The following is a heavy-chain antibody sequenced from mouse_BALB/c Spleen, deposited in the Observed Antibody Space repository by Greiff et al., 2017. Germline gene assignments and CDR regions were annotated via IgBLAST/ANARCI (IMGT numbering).Heavy chain of an antibody. CDR3: ARWGLPHYYAMDY. D-gene: IGHD2-2*01. V-gene: IGHV5-17*02. Sequence: EVKLMESGGGLVQPGGSRKLSCAASGFTFSSFGMHWVRQAPEKGLEWVAYISSGSSTIYYADTVKGRFTISRDNPKNTLFLQMTSLRSEDTAMYYCARWGLPHYYAMDYWGQGTSVTVSS. CDR2: ISSGSSTI. CDR1: GFTFSSFG. J-gene: IGHJ4*01.